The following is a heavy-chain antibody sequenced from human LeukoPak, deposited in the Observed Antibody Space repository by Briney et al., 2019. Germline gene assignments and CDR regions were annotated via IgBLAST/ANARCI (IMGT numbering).Heavy chain of an antibody. CDR3: ASGERITMIVVVPLDY. J-gene: IGHJ4*02. V-gene: IGHV1-46*01. CDR2: INPSGGST. Sequence: ASVKVSCKASGYTFTSYYMHWVRQAPGQGLEWMGIINPSGGSTSYAQKFQGRVTMTRDTSTSTVYMELSSLRSDDTAVYYCASGERITMIVVVPLDYWGQGTLVTVSS. D-gene: IGHD3-22*01. CDR1: GYTFTSYY.